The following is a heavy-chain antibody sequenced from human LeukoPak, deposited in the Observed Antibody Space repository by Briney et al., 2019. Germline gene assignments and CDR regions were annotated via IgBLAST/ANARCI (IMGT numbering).Heavy chain of an antibody. Sequence: GGSLRLSCAASGFTLSSYSMNWVRQAPGKGLAWVSFISSSSSYIYYADSMKGRFTISRDNAKNSLYLQMNSLRAEDTAVYYCARLQLGYCSSTSCPGRAFDIWGQGTMVTVSS. V-gene: IGHV3-21*01. CDR2: ISSSSSYI. CDR3: ARLQLGYCSSTSCPGRAFDI. J-gene: IGHJ3*02. CDR1: GFTLSSYS. D-gene: IGHD2-2*01.